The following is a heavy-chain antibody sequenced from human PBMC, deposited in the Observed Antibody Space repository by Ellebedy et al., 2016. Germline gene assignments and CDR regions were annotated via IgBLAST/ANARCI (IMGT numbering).Heavy chain of an antibody. CDR1: GYTFTSSA. Sequence: ASVTVSCKASGYTFTSSAMHWVRQAPGQRLEWMGWLNAGNGNTKYSQKFQGRVTITRDTSASTAYMELSSLRSEDTAVYYCARALTHEQWLVLGDYWGQGTLVTVSS. J-gene: IGHJ4*02. CDR2: LNAGNGNT. V-gene: IGHV1-3*01. D-gene: IGHD6-19*01. CDR3: ARALTHEQWLVLGDY.